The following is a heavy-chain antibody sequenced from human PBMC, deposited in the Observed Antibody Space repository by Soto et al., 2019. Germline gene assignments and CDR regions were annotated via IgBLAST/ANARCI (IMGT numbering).Heavy chain of an antibody. D-gene: IGHD2-2*01. CDR2: IYYSGST. CDR1: GGSISSSSYY. J-gene: IGHJ4*02. Sequence: SETLSLTCTVSGGSISSSSYYWGWIRQPPGKGLEWIGSIYYSGSTYYNPSLKSRVTISVDTSKNQFSLKLSSVTAADTAVYYCARRSIDIVVVPAAMYFDYWGQGTLVTVSS. CDR3: ARRSIDIVVVPAAMYFDY. V-gene: IGHV4-39*01.